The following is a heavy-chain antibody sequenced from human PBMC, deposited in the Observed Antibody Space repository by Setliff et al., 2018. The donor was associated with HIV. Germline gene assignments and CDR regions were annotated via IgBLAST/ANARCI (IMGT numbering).Heavy chain of an antibody. V-gene: IGHV1-8*02. J-gene: IGHJ3*02. CDR2: MNPNSGNT. Sequence: ASVKVSCKASGFTFTSSAVQWVRQATGQGLEWMGWMNPNSGNTGYAQKFQGRVTMTRNTSISTAYMELSSLRSEDTAVYYCARIHDYYGSGNYAFDIWGQGTMVTVSS. D-gene: IGHD3-10*01. CDR3: ARIHDYYGSGNYAFDI. CDR1: GFTFTSSA.